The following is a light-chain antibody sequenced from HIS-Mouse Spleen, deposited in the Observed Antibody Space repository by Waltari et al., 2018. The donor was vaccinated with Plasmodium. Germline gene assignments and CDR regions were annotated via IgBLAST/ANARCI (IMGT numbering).Light chain of an antibody. Sequence: QSALTQPASVSGSPGQSITISCPGTSSDVGSYNLVSWYQQHPGKAPKLMSYEGGKRPPGVPNRHPGSKPGSTSYLTIVGLQAEDEADYYCCSYAGSSTWVFGGVTKLTVL. CDR1: SSDVGSYNL. CDR2: EGG. V-gene: IGLV2-23*01. CDR3: CSYAGSSTWV. J-gene: IGLJ3*02.